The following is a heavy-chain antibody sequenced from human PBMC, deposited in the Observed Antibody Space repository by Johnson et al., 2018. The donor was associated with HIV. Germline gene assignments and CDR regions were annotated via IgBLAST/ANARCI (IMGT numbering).Heavy chain of an antibody. CDR3: ATADRDAFDI. CDR2: IWYDGSNK. Sequence: QVQLVESGGGVVQPGRSLRLSCVASGFTFSSYGMHWVRQAPGKGLEWVAVIWYDGSNKYYADSVKGRFTISRDNSKNTLYVQMNSLRAEDTGVYYCATADRDAFDIWGQGTMVIVSS. J-gene: IGHJ3*02. CDR1: GFTFSSYG. V-gene: IGHV3-33*01.